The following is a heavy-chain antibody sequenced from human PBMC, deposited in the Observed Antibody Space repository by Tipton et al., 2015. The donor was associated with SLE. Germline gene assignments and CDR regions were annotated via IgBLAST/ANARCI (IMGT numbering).Heavy chain of an antibody. Sequence: SLRLSCVASGFTFRLFSMAWVRQAPGKGLEWVSLIHISGNTNSGDSVKGRFTISRDNSKSTLYLQMDSLRTEDTAVYYCARGRLETYYANIIDYWGQGTLVTVSS. CDR1: GFTFRLFS. V-gene: IGHV3-23*03. CDR3: ARGRLETYYANIIDY. CDR2: IHISGNT. D-gene: IGHD1-26*01. J-gene: IGHJ4*02.